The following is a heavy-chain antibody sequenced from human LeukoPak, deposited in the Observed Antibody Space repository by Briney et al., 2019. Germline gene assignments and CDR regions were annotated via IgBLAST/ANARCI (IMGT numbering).Heavy chain of an antibody. CDR1: GGSFSGYY. D-gene: IGHD6-19*01. Sequence: SETLSLTCAAYGGSFSGYYWSWIRQPPGKGLEWIGEINHSGSTNYNPSLKSRVTISVDTSKNQFSLKLSSVTAADTAVYYCARGWDFDYWGQGTLVTVSS. J-gene: IGHJ4*02. CDR3: ARGWDFDY. CDR2: INHSGST. V-gene: IGHV4-34*01.